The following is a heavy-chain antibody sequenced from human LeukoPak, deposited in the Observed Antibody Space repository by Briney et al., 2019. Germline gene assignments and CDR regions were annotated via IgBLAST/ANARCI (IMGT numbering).Heavy chain of an antibody. Sequence: ASVKVSCKASGYTFTGYYMHWVRQAPGQGLEWMGWINPNSGGTNYAQKFQGGVTMTGDTSISTAYMELSRLRSDDTAVYYCARATYYYDSSGPGDVWGQGTTVTVSS. V-gene: IGHV1-2*02. J-gene: IGHJ6*02. CDR2: INPNSGGT. CDR1: GYTFTGYY. D-gene: IGHD3-22*01. CDR3: ARATYYYDSSGPGDV.